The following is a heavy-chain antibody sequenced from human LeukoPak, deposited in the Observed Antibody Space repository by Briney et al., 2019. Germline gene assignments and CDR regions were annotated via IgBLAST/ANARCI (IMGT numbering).Heavy chain of an antibody. Sequence: PGGSLRLSCAASGFTFSSYWMSWVRQAPGKGLEWVANIKQDGSEKYYVDSVKGRFTISRDDSKSIAYLQMNSLKTEDTAVYYCTREGWLDSSGYSVYWGQGTLVTVSS. CDR3: TREGWLDSSGYSVY. CDR1: GFTFSSYW. V-gene: IGHV3-7*03. J-gene: IGHJ4*02. D-gene: IGHD3-22*01. CDR2: IKQDGSEK.